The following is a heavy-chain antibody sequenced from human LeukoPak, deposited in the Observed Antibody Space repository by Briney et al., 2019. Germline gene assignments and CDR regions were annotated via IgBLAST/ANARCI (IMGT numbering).Heavy chain of an antibody. V-gene: IGHV4-39*01. J-gene: IGHJ4*02. D-gene: IGHD2-15*01. CDR1: GGSTSSSSYY. CDR3: ARQEVVVAYYFDY. CDR2: IYYSGST. Sequence: ASETLSLTCTVSGGSTSSSSYYWGWIRQPPGKGLEWIGSIYYSGSTYYNPSLKSRVTISVDTSKNQFSLKLSSVTAADTAVYYCARQEVVVAYYFDYWGQGTLVTVSS.